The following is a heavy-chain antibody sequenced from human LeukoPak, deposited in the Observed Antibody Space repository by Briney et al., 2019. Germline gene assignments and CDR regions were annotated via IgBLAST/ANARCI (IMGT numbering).Heavy chain of an antibody. D-gene: IGHD3-10*01. V-gene: IGHV1-8*03. CDR2: MNTNSGNT. Sequence: GASVKVSCTASGYTFTSYDINWVRQATGQGLEWMGWMNTNSGNTGYAQKFQGRVTITRNTSISTAYMELSSLRSEDTAVYYCAVNYYGSGSYYRDDYWGQGTLVTVSS. J-gene: IGHJ4*02. CDR3: AVNYYGSGSYYRDDY. CDR1: GYTFTSYD.